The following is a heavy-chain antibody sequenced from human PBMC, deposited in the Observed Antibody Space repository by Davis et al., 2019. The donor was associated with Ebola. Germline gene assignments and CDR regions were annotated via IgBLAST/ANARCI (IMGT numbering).Heavy chain of an antibody. V-gene: IGHV3-53*05. CDR3: ATTQWLREFDN. Sequence: GESLKISCAASGFTVSSNHMSWVRQAPGKGLEWVPVIYDHSTAYADSVRCRFIISRDKSNNTLYLEMKSLRVDDTAVYYCATTQWLREFDNWGQGTLVTVSS. CDR2: IYDHST. CDR1: GFTVSSNH. J-gene: IGHJ4*02. D-gene: IGHD6-19*01.